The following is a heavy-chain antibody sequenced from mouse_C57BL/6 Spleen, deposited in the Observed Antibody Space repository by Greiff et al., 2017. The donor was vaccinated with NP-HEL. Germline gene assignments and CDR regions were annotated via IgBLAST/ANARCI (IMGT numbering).Heavy chain of an antibody. V-gene: IGHV1-59*01. Sequence: VQLQQPGAELVRPGTSVKLSCKASGYTFTSYWMHWVKQRPGQGLEWIGVIDPSDSYTNYNQKFKGKATLTVDTSSSTAYMQLSSLTSEDSAVYYCARKRVSYFDYWGQGTTLTVSS. CDR2: IDPSDSYT. CDR1: GYTFTSYW. D-gene: IGHD6-2*01. CDR3: ARKRVSYFDY. J-gene: IGHJ2*01.